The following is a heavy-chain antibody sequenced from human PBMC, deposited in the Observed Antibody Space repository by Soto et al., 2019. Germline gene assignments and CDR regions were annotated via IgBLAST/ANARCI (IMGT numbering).Heavy chain of an antibody. CDR2: INSDGSRT. J-gene: IGHJ4*02. CDR3: ARALTYHYDIDY. CDR1: GFTFSSYW. Sequence: EVQLVESGGGLVQPGGSLRLSCAASGFTFSSYWMHWVRQAPGKGLVWVSRINSDGSRTTYADSVKGRFTLYRDNAKNSLHLQMNSLTAHDTAVYYCARALTYHYDIDYWGQETLITVSS. V-gene: IGHV3-74*01. D-gene: IGHD3-22*01.